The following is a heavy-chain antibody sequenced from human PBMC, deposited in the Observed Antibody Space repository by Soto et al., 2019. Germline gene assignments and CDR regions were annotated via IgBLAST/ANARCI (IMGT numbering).Heavy chain of an antibody. CDR2: INASNGNT. CDR3: ARHDSSGYYYAYFDY. Sequence: ASVKVSCKASGYTFTGYYMHWVRQAPGQRLEWMGWINASNGNTNYSQKFQGRVTITRDTSASTAYMELSSLRSEDTAVYYCARHDSSGYYYAYFDYWGQGTLVTVSS. J-gene: IGHJ4*02. CDR1: GYTFTGYY. D-gene: IGHD3-22*01. V-gene: IGHV1-3*01.